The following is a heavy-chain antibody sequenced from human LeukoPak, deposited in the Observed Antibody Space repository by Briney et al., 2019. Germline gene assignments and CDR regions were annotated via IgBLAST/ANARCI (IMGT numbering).Heavy chain of an antibody. V-gene: IGHV6-1*01. CDR3: ARDLNYYAYGMDV. CDR1: GDSFSSNSAA. Sequence: SQTLSLTCAISGDSFSSNSAAWNWIRQSPSRGLEWLGRTYYRSKWYNDYAVPVKSRITINPDTYQNQFSLQLNSVTPEDTDVYYCARDLNYYAYGMDVWAKGPRSPSR. D-gene: IGHD3-10*01. J-gene: IGHJ6*02. CDR2: TYYRSKWYN.